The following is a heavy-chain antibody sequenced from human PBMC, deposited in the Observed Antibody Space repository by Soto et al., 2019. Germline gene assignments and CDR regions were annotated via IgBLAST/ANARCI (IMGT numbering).Heavy chain of an antibody. V-gene: IGHV4-38-2*02. J-gene: IGHJ5*02. CDR3: ARDTSGYYWFDP. CDR2: MYHSGST. Sequence: SETLSLTCTVSGYSISSGYYWTWIRQPPGKGLEWIGSMYHSGSTFYSPSLRSRVTISLDTSKNQFSLKLSSVTASDTAVYYCARDTSGYYWFDPWGPGTLVTVS. D-gene: IGHD5-12*01. CDR1: GYSISSGYY.